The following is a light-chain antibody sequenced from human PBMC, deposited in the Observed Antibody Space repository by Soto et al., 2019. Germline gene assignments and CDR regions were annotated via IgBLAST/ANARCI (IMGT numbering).Light chain of an antibody. Sequence: ELVMTQSPDTLSVSPGERATLLCRASQSVRNNLAWYQQKPGQAPRLLIYGVSTRATGVPARFSGSGSGTDITLTISSLQPEDFAVYYCHQYDNWWTFGQGTKVDIK. J-gene: IGKJ1*01. CDR3: HQYDNWWT. V-gene: IGKV3-15*01. CDR2: GVS. CDR1: QSVRNN.